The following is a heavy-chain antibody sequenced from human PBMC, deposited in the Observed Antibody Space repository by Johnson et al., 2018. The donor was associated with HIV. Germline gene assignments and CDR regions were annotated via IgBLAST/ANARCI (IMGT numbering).Heavy chain of an antibody. Sequence: QLVESGGGLVQPGRSLRLSCAASGFTFDDYAMHWVRQAPGKGLEWVSGISWNSGTIAYADSVKGRFIISRDNAENSLYLEMNSLRAEDTAVYHCAREGAWEVRPGAFDIWGQGTTVTVSS. V-gene: IGHV3-9*01. CDR1: GFTFDDYA. CDR3: AREGAWEVRPGAFDI. J-gene: IGHJ3*02. D-gene: IGHD1-26*01. CDR2: ISWNSGTI.